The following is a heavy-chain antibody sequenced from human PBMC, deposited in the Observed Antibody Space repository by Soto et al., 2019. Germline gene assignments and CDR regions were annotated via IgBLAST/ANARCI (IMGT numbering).Heavy chain of an antibody. CDR2: KYYRSKWFH. D-gene: IGHD2-15*01. Sequence: SPTLSLTCVIPGDSVSSNGAGWNWIRQSPSRGLQWLGRKYYRSKWFHDYAASVESRMAINPDTSRNQFSLQLNYVTPEDTAVYYCARVHCSAGTCLDGLDFWGQGTTVTVS. CDR3: ARVHCSAGTCLDGLDF. J-gene: IGHJ6*02. CDR1: GDSVSSNGAG. V-gene: IGHV6-1*01.